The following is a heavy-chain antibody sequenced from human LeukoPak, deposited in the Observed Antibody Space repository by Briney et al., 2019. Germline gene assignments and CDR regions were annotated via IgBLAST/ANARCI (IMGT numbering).Heavy chain of an antibody. CDR3: ANRSVAGKKAFDY. CDR1: GFTFSSYA. CDR2: ITVTSGIT. Sequence: GGSLRLSCAASGFTFSSYAMSCVRQAPGNGLEWVSTITVTSGITYYADSVKGRFTISRDNSKNTLYLQMNSLRAEDTAVYYCANRSVAGKKAFDYWGQGTLVTVSS. D-gene: IGHD6-19*01. J-gene: IGHJ4*02. V-gene: IGHV3-23*01.